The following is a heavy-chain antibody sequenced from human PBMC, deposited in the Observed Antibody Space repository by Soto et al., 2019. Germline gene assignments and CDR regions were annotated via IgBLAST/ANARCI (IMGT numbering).Heavy chain of an antibody. Sequence: GGSLRLSCAAWGFTFSSYAMSWVRQAPGKGLEWVSTISGSGGTTYYADSVKGRFTISRDNSKNTLYLQMDSLRAEDTAIYYCAKNKETGTTGGLGYWGQGTLVTVSS. CDR1: GFTFSSYA. D-gene: IGHD1-1*01. CDR2: ISGSGGTT. V-gene: IGHV3-23*01. J-gene: IGHJ4*02. CDR3: AKNKETGTTGGLGY.